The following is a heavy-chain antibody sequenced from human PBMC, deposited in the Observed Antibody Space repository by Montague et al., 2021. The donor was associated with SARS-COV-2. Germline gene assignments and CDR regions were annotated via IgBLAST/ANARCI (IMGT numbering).Heavy chain of an antibody. CDR1: GGSISSSNW. D-gene: IGHD6-25*01. CDR3: ARSSILAAHRFDY. J-gene: IGHJ4*02. CDR2: IYHSGNT. Sequence: SETLSLTCAVSGGSISSSNWWSWVRQPPGKGLEWIGEIYHSGNTNYNPSLQSRFTISVDKSKNQFSLRLSSVTAADTAVYYCARSSILAAHRFDYWGQGTLVTVSS. V-gene: IGHV4-4*02.